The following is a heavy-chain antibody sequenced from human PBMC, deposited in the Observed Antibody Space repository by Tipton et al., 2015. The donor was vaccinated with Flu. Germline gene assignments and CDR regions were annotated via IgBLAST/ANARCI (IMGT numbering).Heavy chain of an antibody. D-gene: IGHD1-26*01. CDR3: ACRGSCYH. Sequence: TLSLTCTVSGGSISSSSYYWGWIRQPPGKGLEWIGTIYYSGSTYYNPSLKSRVTMSVDTSKSQFSLKLSSVTAADTAVYYCACRGSCYHWGQGTLVTVSS. CDR1: GGSISSSSYY. V-gene: IGHV4-39*07. J-gene: IGHJ4*02. CDR2: IYYSGST.